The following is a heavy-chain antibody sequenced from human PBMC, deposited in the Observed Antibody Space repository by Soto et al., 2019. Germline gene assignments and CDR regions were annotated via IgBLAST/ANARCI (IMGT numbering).Heavy chain of an antibody. CDR3: AKGRFDVVTISPFDH. V-gene: IGHV3-30*18. Sequence: GGSLRLSCAASGFAFSSFGMHWARQAPGKGLEWVAVISYDGSEESYAGSVKGRATVSRDNSKNTVYLQMNRLRGDDSAIYYCAKGRFDVVTISPFDHWGQGTLVTVSS. CDR1: GFAFSSFG. J-gene: IGHJ4*01. CDR2: ISYDGSEE. D-gene: IGHD3-3*02.